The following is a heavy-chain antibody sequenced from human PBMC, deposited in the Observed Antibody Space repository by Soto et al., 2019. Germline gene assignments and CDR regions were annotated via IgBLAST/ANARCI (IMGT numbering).Heavy chain of an antibody. CDR3: ARVNFYYESSGYTGYYFDY. Sequence: SEALSLTCTVSGGSISSGGYYWSLIRQHPGKGLEWIGYIYYSGSTYYNPSLKSRVTISVDTSKNQFSLKLSSVTAADTAVYYCARVNFYYESSGYTGYYFDYWGQGTLVTVSS. D-gene: IGHD3-22*01. J-gene: IGHJ4*02. CDR1: GGSISSGGYY. V-gene: IGHV4-31*03. CDR2: IYYSGST.